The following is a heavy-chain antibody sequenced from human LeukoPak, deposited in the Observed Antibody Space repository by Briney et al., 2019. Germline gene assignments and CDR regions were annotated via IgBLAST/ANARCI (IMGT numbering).Heavy chain of an antibody. CDR1: GYTFTGYY. Sequence: SVKVSCKASGYTFTGYYMHWVRQAPGQGLEWMGGIIPIFGTANYAQKFQGRVTITADEPTSTAYMELSSLRSEDTAVYYCARDRPNSSGWYYWGQGTLVTVSS. J-gene: IGHJ4*02. CDR3: ARDRPNSSGWYY. D-gene: IGHD6-19*01. V-gene: IGHV1-69*13. CDR2: IIPIFGTA.